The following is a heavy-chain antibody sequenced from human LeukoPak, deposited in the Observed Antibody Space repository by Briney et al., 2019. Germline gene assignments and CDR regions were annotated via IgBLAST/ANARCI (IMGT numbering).Heavy chain of an antibody. V-gene: IGHV1-69*13. CDR2: IIPIFGTA. CDR1: GGTFSSYA. J-gene: IGHJ4*02. D-gene: IGHD6-13*01. CDR3: ARVSSRSSSWSLGQFDY. Sequence: ASVKVSCKASGGTFSSYAISWVRQAPGQGLEWMGGIIPIFGTANYAQKFQGRVTITADESTSTAYMELSSLRSEDTAVYYCARVSSRSSSWSLGQFDYWGQGTLVTVSS.